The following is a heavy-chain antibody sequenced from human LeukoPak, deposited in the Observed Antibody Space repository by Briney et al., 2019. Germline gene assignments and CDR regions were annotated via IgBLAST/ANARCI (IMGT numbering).Heavy chain of an antibody. V-gene: IGHV3-53*04. D-gene: IGHD3-10*01. CDR1: GFTVSSNY. CDR2: IYSGGST. J-gene: IGHJ6*02. Sequence: GGSLRLSCAASGFTVSSNYMSWVRQAPGKGLEWVSVIYSGGSTYYADSVKGRFTISRHNSKNTLYLQMNSLRAEDTAVYYCARDRVRGVYYYYYGMDVWGQGTTVTVSS. CDR3: ARDRVRGVYYYYYGMDV.